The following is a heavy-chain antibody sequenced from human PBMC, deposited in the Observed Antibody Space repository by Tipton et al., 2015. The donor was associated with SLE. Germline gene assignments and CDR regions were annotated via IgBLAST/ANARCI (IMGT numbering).Heavy chain of an antibody. CDR2: IYHSGST. J-gene: IGHJ4*02. CDR1: GSSITTHY. CDR3: ARAMAWTGDPLHFDY. Sequence: TLSLTCTVSGSSITTHYCSWIRQPPGKGLEWIGSIYHSGSTYYNPSLQSRVTMSLDTSKNQFSLKLKSVTAADTAVYFCARAMAWTGDPLHFDYWGQGSLVTVSS. V-gene: IGHV4-59*11. D-gene: IGHD3/OR15-3a*01.